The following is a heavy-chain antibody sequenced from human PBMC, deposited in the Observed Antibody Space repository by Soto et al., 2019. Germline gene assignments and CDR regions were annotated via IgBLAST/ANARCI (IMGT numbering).Heavy chain of an antibody. CDR3: ARESEDLTSNFDY. V-gene: IGHV1-2*02. CDR2: MNPNTGGA. CDR1: GYTFADFY. Sequence: ASVKVSCKASGYTFADFYIHWVRQAPGQGFEWMGWMNPNTGGASYAQKFLGRVAMTRDTSISTAYMELTRLSSNDTAVYYCARESEDLTSNFDYWGQGTLVTVSS. J-gene: IGHJ4*02.